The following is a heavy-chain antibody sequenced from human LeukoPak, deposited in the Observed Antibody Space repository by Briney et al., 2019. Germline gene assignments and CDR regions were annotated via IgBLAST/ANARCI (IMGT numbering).Heavy chain of an antibody. Sequence: GGSLRLSCAASGFTVSSDYMSWVRQAPGKGLKWVSVIYSGGSTYYADSVKGRFTISRDNSKNTLYLQMNSLRAEDTAVYYCARDDVVVPAAMIPQVGTPYYYYYGMDVWGQGTTVTVSS. D-gene: IGHD2-2*01. CDR2: IYSGGST. CDR1: GFTVSSDY. J-gene: IGHJ6*02. V-gene: IGHV3-53*01. CDR3: ARDDVVVPAAMIPQVGTPYYYYYGMDV.